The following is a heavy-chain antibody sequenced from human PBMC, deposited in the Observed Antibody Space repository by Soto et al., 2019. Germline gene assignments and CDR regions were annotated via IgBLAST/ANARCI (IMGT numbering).Heavy chain of an antibody. CDR1: GYTFTDYH. V-gene: IGHV1-2*02. CDR3: ARAPIWGPTGDFDC. CDR2: ITPKSGEI. J-gene: IGHJ4*02. D-gene: IGHD1-26*01. Sequence: QVHLVQSGAEVKRPGDSVKVSCKASGYTFTDYHIHWVRQAPGQGLEWMGRITPKSGEIYYSPKFQGRVTLTRDTSISTAYMELTTLRFDDTAVYYCARAPIWGPTGDFDCWGQGTLATVPS.